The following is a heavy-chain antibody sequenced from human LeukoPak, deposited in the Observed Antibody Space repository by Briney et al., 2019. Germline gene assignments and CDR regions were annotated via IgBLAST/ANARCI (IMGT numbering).Heavy chain of an antibody. CDR3: ARQPWRDCFSGNCYSPD. J-gene: IGHJ4*02. V-gene: IGHV4-39*01. CDR1: GGSISNSGYS. Sequence: PSETLSVTCTVSGGSISNSGYSWGWVRQPPGKGLEWTGTIYYSGNTYYNPSLKSRATISADTSKNQLSLRLSSVTAADTAVHYCARQPWRDCFSGNCYSPDWGQGTLVTVSS. D-gene: IGHD2-15*01. CDR2: IYYSGNT.